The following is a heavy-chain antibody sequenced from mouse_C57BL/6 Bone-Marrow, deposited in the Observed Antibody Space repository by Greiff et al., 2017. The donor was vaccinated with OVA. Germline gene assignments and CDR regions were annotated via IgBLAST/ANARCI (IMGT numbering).Heavy chain of an antibody. CDR1: GYTFTSYW. Sequence: QVQLQQPGAELVRPGTSVKLSCKASGYTFTSYWMHWVKQRPGQGLEWIGVIDPSDSYTNYNQKFKGKATLTVDTSSSTAYMQLSSLTSEDSAVYSCARDYDGYAMDYWGQGTSVTVSS. CDR3: ARDYDGYAMDY. D-gene: IGHD1-1*01. J-gene: IGHJ4*01. CDR2: IDPSDSYT. V-gene: IGHV1-59*01.